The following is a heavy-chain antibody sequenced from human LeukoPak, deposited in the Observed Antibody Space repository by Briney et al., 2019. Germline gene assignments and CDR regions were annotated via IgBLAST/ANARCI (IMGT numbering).Heavy chain of an antibody. CDR1: GFTFSTYA. CDR2: ISGSGGST. D-gene: IGHD3-22*01. V-gene: IGHV3-23*01. Sequence: GGSLRLSCAASGFTFSTYAMSWVRQAPGKGLAWVSAISGSGGSTYYADSVKGRFTISRDNSKNTLYLQMNSLRAEDTSVYYCAKFFVYYDSSGYGYFDYWGQGTLVTVSS. CDR3: AKFFVYYDSSGYGYFDY. J-gene: IGHJ4*02.